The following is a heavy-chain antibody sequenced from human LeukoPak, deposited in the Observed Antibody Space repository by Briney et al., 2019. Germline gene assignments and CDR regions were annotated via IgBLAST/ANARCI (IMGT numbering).Heavy chain of an antibody. V-gene: IGHV4-31*03. D-gene: IGHD7-27*01. CDR1: GGSISSGGYY. CDR3: ARANDGDAYYFDY. CDR2: IYNNGST. J-gene: IGHJ4*02. Sequence: TLSLTCTVSGGSISSGGYYWSWIRQHPGKGLEWIGYIYNNGSTHYSPSLKSRVTISVDTSKNQFSLKLSSVTAADTAVYYCARANDGDAYYFDYWGQGTLVTVSS.